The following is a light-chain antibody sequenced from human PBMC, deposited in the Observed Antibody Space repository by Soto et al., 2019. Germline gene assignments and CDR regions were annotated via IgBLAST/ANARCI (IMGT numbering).Light chain of an antibody. V-gene: IGKV1-39*01. CDR2: AAS. CDR3: QQRHTTPYT. Sequence: DIQMTQSPSSLSASFGDRVTLTCRASQNIDTYLNWYQQKPGTAPKLLMYAASSLHSGVPSRFSGSGSGTDFTLTISSLQPEDFATYYCQQRHTTPYTFGQGTQLEI. CDR1: QNIDTY. J-gene: IGKJ2*01.